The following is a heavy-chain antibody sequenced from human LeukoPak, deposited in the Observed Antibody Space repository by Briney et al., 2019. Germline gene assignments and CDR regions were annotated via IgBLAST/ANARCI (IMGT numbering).Heavy chain of an antibody. D-gene: IGHD2-2*02. Sequence: ASVKVSCKTSGYTFTSYGINWVRQAPGQGLEWMGWISPYNGNTNYAQKLQGRVTMTTDTSTSTAYMELRSLRSDDTAVYYCARVDCSSTSCYTSSGFDPWGQGTLVTVSS. CDR1: GYTFTSYG. V-gene: IGHV1-18*01. CDR3: ARVDCSSTSCYTSSGFDP. J-gene: IGHJ5*02. CDR2: ISPYNGNT.